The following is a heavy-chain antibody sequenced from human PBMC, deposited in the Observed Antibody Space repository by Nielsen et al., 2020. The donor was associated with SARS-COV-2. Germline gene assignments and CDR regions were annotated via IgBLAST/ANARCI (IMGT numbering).Heavy chain of an antibody. V-gene: IGHV4-59*13. D-gene: IGHD1-26*01. CDR2: IYDSGNT. J-gene: IGHJ4*02. CDR3: ARGRWEEYFDY. CDR1: GGSISGYY. Sequence: SETLSLTCTVSGGSISGYYWSWIRQPPGKGLEWIAYIYDSGNTNYNPSLQSRVTISSDTSKNQFSLKLSSVTAADTALYYCARGRWEEYFDYWGQGTLVSVSS.